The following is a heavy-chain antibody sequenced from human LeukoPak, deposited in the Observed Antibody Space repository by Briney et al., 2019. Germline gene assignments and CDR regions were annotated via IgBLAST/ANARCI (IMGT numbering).Heavy chain of an antibody. Sequence: GGSLRLSCAASGNYWMHWVRQAPGKGLVWVSHINSDGSWTSYADSVKGRFTISKDNAKNTVYLQMNNLRAEDTAVYYCVSFYETYWGRGTLITVSS. J-gene: IGHJ4*02. CDR3: VSFYETY. CDR2: INSDGSWT. V-gene: IGHV3-74*01. CDR1: GNYW. D-gene: IGHD2-2*01.